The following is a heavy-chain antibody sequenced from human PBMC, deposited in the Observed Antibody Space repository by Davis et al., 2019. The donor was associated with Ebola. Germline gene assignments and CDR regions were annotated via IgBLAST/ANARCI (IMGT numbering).Heavy chain of an antibody. V-gene: IGHV4-4*07. CDR3: ARVPGYSSGWYEGGDGYFDY. J-gene: IGHJ4*02. D-gene: IGHD6-19*01. Sequence: PGGSLRLSCTVSGGSISSYYWSWIRQPAGKGLEWIGRIYTSGSTNYNPSLKSRVTMSVDTSKNQFSLKLSSVTAAYTAVYYCARVPGYSSGWYEGGDGYFDYWGQGTLVTVSS. CDR2: IYTSGST. CDR1: GGSISSYY.